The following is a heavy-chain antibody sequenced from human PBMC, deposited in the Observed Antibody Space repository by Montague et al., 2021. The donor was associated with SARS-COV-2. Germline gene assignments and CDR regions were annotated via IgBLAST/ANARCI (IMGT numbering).Heavy chain of an antibody. CDR3: ARTYSGSYRGYFDY. CDR2: ISYDGSNK. CDR1: GFTFSSYA. V-gene: IGHV3-30*04. Sequence: SLRLYCAASGFTFSSYAMHWVRQAPGKGLVWVAVISYDGSNKYYADSVKGRFTFSRDNSKNTLYLQMNSLRAEDTAVYYCARTYSGSYRGYFDYWGQGTLVTVSS. J-gene: IGHJ4*02. D-gene: IGHD1-26*01.